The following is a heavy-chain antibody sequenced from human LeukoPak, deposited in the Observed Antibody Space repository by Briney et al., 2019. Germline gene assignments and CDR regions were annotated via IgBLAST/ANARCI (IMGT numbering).Heavy chain of an antibody. D-gene: IGHD4-17*01. J-gene: IGHJ4*02. CDR3: ARDQDYGDPFDS. CDR2: IRSSGTNI. V-gene: IGHV3-21*01. Sequence: GGSLRLSCADSGSTFSSYNMNWVRQAPGKGLEWVASIRSSGTNIYYADSVQGRFTISRDNAMNALYPQMSSLRVEDTAVYYCARDQDYGDPFDSWGQGTLVTVSS. CDR1: GSTFSSYN.